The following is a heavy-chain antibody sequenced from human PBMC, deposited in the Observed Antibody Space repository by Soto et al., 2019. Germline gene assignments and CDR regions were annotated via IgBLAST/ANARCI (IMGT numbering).Heavy chain of an antibody. CDR1: GFTFSSYA. V-gene: IGHV3-23*01. CDR2: ISGSGGST. CDR3: SKTKLAAKEYYFDY. Sequence: GGSLRLSCAASGFTFSSYAMSWVRQAPGKGLEWVSAISGSGGSTYYADSVKGRFTISRDNSENTLYLQMNSLRAEDTAVYYCSKTKLAAKEYYFDYWGQGTLVTVSS. D-gene: IGHD2-15*01. J-gene: IGHJ4*02.